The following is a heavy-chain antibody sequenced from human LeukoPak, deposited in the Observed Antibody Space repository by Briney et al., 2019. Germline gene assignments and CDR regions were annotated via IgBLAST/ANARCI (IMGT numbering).Heavy chain of an antibody. CDR1: GYTFTSYG. J-gene: IGHJ5*02. D-gene: IGHD2-2*01. V-gene: IGHV1-18*01. CDR2: ISAYNGNT. CDR3: AREGVCSSTSCRTYLSFDP. Sequence: ASVKVSCKASGYTFTSYGISWVRQAPGQGLEWMGWISAYNGNTNYAQKLQGRVTMTTDTSTSTACMELRSLRSDDTAVYYCAREGVCSSTSCRTYLSFDPWGQGTLVTVSS.